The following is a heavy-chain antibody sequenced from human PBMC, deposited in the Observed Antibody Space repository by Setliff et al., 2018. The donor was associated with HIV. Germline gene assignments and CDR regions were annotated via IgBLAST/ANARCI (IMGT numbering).Heavy chain of an antibody. CDR1: GGTFGSYP. V-gene: IGHV1-69*05. D-gene: IGHD6-13*01. CDR3: ARRGRHAAPGITYYLDY. J-gene: IGHJ4*02. Sequence: SVKVSCKASGGTFGSYPINWVRQAPGQGLEWMGGIVPIVERANYVQKFQGRVTMTTDASTSTAYMELRSLRSDDTAVYYCARRGRHAAPGITYYLDYWGQGTLVTVSS. CDR2: IVPIVERA.